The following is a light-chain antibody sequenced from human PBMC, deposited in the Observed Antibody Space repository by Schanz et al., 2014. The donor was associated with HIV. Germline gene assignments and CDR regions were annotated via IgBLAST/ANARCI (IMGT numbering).Light chain of an antibody. CDR1: SNDVGGYNF. CDR3: SSYAGNSNNLNVV. J-gene: IGLJ2*01. V-gene: IGLV2-8*01. Sequence: QSALTQPPSASGSPGQSVTISCTGTSNDVGGYNFVSWYQEHPGKAPKLLIYEVTKRPSGVPDRFSGSKSGNTASLTVSGLQAEDEADYYCSSYAGNSNNLNVVFGGGTKLTVL. CDR2: EVT.